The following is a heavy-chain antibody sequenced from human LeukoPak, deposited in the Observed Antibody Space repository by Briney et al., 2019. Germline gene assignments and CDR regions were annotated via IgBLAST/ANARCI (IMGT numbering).Heavy chain of an antibody. J-gene: IGHJ4*02. D-gene: IGHD6-25*01. Sequence: GGSLRLSCAASGFTFSSYTMNWVRQAPGKGLEFVSSISPSGHSVTYADSVKGRFTLSRDDAKNSLPLQMNSLRAEDTGIYFCARDFIGESGSSGYWGQGALVTVSS. CDR2: ISPSGHSV. V-gene: IGHV3-21*01. CDR3: ARDFIGESGSSGY. CDR1: GFTFSSYT.